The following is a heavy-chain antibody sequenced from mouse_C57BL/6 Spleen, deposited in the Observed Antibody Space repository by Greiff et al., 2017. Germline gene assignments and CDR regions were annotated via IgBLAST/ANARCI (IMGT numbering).Heavy chain of an antibody. CDR1: GFTFSSYT. CDR2: ISGGGGNT. Sequence: EVKLMESGGGLVKPGGSLKLSCAASGFTFSSYTMSWVRQTPEKRLEWVATISGGGGNTYYPDSVKGRFTISRDNAKNTLYLQMSSLRSEDTALYYCARHSNLYYFGYWGQGTTLTVSS. CDR3: ARHSNLYYFGY. J-gene: IGHJ2*01. V-gene: IGHV5-9*01. D-gene: IGHD2-5*01.